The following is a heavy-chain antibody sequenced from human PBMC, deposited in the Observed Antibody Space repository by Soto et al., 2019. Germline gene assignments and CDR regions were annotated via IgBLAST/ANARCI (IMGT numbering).Heavy chain of an antibody. CDR2: ISWNSGSI. Sequence: EGQLVESGGGLVQPGRSLRLSCAASGFTFDDYAMHWVRQAPGKGLEWVSRISWNSGSIGYADSVKGRFTISRDNAKNSLYLQMNSLRAEDTALYYCSKAVGSYGNFDYWGQGTLVTVSS. D-gene: IGHD5-18*01. CDR1: GFTFDDYA. J-gene: IGHJ4*02. CDR3: SKAVGSYGNFDY. V-gene: IGHV3-9*01.